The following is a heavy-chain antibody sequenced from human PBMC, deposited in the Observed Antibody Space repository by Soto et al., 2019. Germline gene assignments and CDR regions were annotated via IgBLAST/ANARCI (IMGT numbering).Heavy chain of an antibody. CDR2: IIPIFGTA. D-gene: IGHD3-16*02. V-gene: IGHV1-69*01. Sequence: QVQLVQSGAEVKKPGSSVKVYCKASGGTFSSYAISWVRQAPGQGLEWMGGIIPIFGTANYAQKFQGRGTVPADESTSEAYIEIRSLRSEITAVYYCARPRRYRSRHSFFHFDIWGQGTMDTVSS. CDR1: GGTFSSYA. J-gene: IGHJ3*02. CDR3: ARPRRYRSRHSFFHFDI.